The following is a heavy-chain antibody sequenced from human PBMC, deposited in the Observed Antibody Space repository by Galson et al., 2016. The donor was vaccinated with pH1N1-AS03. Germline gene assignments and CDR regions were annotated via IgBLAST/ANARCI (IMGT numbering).Heavy chain of an antibody. D-gene: IGHD3-10*01. CDR1: GFTFSSHW. V-gene: IGHV3-74*01. J-gene: IGHJ4*02. Sequence: SLRLSCAASGFTFSSHWMHWVRQAPGKGLVWVSRINGDGGGTNYADSVKGRFTISRDNVNNILYLQMNGLTAEDSAIYFCAKSYGVNYVDHWGRGTLVTVSS. CDR2: INGDGGGT. CDR3: AKSYGVNYVDH.